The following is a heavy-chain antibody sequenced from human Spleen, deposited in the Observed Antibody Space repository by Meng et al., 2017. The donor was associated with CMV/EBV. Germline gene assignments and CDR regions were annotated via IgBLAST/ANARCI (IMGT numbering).Heavy chain of an antibody. CDR1: GYSFTKYW. CDR2: IYPLDSDI. J-gene: IGHJ6*02. CDR3: ARDKDPMGYYYGMDV. Sequence: GGSLRLSCKASGYSFTKYWIGWVRQMPGKGLEWMGIIYPLDSDIRSSPSFQGQVTISADKSINIAYLQWSSLKASDTAMYYCARDKDPMGYYYGMDVWGQGTTVTVSS. V-gene: IGHV5-51*01.